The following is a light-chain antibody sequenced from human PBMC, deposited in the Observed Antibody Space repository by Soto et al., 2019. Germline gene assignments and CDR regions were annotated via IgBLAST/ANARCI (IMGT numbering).Light chain of an antibody. CDR2: KAT. CDR3: QQYDKYSPSA. J-gene: IGKJ1*01. CDR1: QNIGSW. Sequence: DIQMTQSPSTLSASVGDRVTITCRASQNIGSWLAWYQQKPGKAPKLPIYKATILDSGVPSRFGGSGSGTEFANTVSSPQPDDSAPYYCQQYDKYSPSAFRKGTKVEI. V-gene: IGKV1-5*03.